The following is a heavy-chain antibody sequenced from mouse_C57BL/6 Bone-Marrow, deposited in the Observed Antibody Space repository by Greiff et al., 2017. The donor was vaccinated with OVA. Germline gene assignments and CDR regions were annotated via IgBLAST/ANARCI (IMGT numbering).Heavy chain of an antibody. D-gene: IGHD2-12*01. V-gene: IGHV3-6*01. CDR2: ISYDGSN. J-gene: IGHJ4*01. CDR1: GYSITSGYY. CDR3: SYDHYAMDY. Sequence: EVQLQESGPGLVKPSQSLSLTCSVPGYSITSGYYWNWIRQFPGNKLEWMGYISYDGSNNYNPSLKNRISITRDTSKNQFFLKLNSVTTEDTATYYCSYDHYAMDYWGQGTSVTVSS.